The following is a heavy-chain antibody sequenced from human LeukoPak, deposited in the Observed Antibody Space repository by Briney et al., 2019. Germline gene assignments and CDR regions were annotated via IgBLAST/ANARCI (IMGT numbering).Heavy chain of an antibody. CDR1: GFTFTSYS. CDR3: ARSLRGYGDFRYDTFDM. V-gene: IGHV3-21*01. Sequence: GGSLRLSCSASGFTFTSYSMNWVRQAPGKGLEWVSSMSVSGTYKYYPDSVKGRFTISRDNAKNSLYLQMHSLRVEDTAIYYCARSLRGYGDFRYDTFDMWGQGTLVTVSS. J-gene: IGHJ3*02. D-gene: IGHD4-17*01. CDR2: MSVSGTYK.